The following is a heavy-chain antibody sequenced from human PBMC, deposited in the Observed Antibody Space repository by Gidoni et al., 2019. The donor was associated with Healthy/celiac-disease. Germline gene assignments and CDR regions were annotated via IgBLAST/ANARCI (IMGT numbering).Heavy chain of an antibody. Sequence: EVQLVESGGGLVQPGRSLRLSCAASGFTFDDYAMHWVRQAPGKGLEWVSGISWNSGSIGYADSVKGRFTISRDNAKNSLYLQMNSLRAEDTALYYCAKGGRYRAIDYWGQGTLVTVSS. CDR1: GFTFDDYA. V-gene: IGHV3-9*01. D-gene: IGHD1-1*01. CDR2: ISWNSGSI. CDR3: AKGGRYRAIDY. J-gene: IGHJ4*02.